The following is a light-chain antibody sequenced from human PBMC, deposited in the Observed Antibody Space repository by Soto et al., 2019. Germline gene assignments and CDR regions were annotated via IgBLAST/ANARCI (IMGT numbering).Light chain of an antibody. CDR2: GAS. Sequence: DIVLTQSPGSLSLSPGERATLSCRASQSVDSSFFARYQQKPGQAPRLLIYGASKRATGTPDRFSGSGSETDFTLTITRLEPEDFAVYYCQQYVSSVTFGQGTKVEIK. CDR1: QSVDSSF. CDR3: QQYVSSVT. J-gene: IGKJ1*01. V-gene: IGKV3-20*01.